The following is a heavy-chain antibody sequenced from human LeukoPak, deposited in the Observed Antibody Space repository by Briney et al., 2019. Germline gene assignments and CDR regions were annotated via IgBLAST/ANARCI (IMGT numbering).Heavy chain of an antibody. CDR2: VYSGGRT. Sequence: GGSLRLSCAASGFTVSSNYMNWVRQAPGKGLEWVSVVYSGGRTYYADSVRGRFTISRDSSNNMVYLQMNNLRGEGTAVYYCARECSTSCYAAFDYWGQGTLVTVSS. V-gene: IGHV3-53*01. CDR3: ARECSTSCYAAFDY. D-gene: IGHD2-2*01. CDR1: GFTVSSNY. J-gene: IGHJ4*02.